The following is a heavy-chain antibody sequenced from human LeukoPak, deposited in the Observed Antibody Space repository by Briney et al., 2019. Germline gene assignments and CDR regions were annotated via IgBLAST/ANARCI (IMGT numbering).Heavy chain of an antibody. CDR3: ARDRYLRRIAVAGT. CDR1: GGTFSSYA. D-gene: IGHD6-19*01. V-gene: IGHV1-69*05. CDR2: IIPIFGTA. J-gene: IGHJ5*02. Sequence: SVKVSCKASGGTFSSYAISWVRQAPGQGLEWMGRIIPIFGTANYAQKFQGRVTITTDESTSTDYMELSSLRSEDTAVYYCARDRYLRRIAVAGTWGQGTLVTASS.